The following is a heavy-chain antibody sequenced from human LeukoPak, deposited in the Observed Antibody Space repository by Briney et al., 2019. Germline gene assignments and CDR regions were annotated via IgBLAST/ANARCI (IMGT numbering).Heavy chain of an antibody. CDR3: ARRRPCNWNGIWAFDI. D-gene: IGHD1-20*01. V-gene: IGHV5-51*01. CDR2: IYPGDSDT. CDR1: GYSFTSYW. J-gene: IGHJ3*02. Sequence: GESLKISCKGSGYSFTSYWIGWVRQMPGKGLEWMGIIYPGDSDTRYSPSFQGQVTISADKSISTAYLQWSSLKASDTAMYYCARRRPCNWNGIWAFDIWGQGTMVTVSS.